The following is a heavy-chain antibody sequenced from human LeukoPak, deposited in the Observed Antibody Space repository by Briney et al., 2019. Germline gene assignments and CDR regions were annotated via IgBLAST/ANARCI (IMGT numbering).Heavy chain of an antibody. J-gene: IGHJ4*01. V-gene: IGHV3-7*04. CDR3: ARDIYGGHDY. CDR1: GFTFSNYW. D-gene: IGHD2-21*01. Sequence: GGSLRLSCAASGFTFSNYWMSWVRQAPGKGLEWVANINQDGSEKSYEDSVEGRFTISRDNAKKSLYLHVNSLRAEDTAVYYCARDIYGGHDYWGQEPCSPSPQ. CDR2: INQDGSEK.